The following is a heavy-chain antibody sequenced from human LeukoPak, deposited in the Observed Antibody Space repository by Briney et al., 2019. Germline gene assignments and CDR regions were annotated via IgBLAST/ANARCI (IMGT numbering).Heavy chain of an antibody. V-gene: IGHV1-69*04. CDR3: ASYGDHGGYFQH. CDR2: IIPILGIA. D-gene: IGHD4-17*01. CDR1: GGTFSSYA. Sequence: ASVKVSCKASGGTFSSYAISWVRQAPGQGLEWMGRIIPILGIANYAQKFQGRVTITADKSTSTAYMELSGLRSEDTAVYYCASYGDHGGYFQHWGQGTLVTVSS. J-gene: IGHJ1*01.